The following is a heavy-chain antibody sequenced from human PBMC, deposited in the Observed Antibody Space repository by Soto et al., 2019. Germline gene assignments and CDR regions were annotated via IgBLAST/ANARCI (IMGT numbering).Heavy chain of an antibody. Sequence: GASVKVSCKASGYTFTSYAMHWVRQAPGQRLEGMGWINAGNGNTKYSQKLQGRVTITRDTSASTAYMELSSLRSEDTAVYYCARACSSTSCYGMDVWGQGTTVTVSS. CDR2: INAGNGNT. J-gene: IGHJ6*02. CDR3: ARACSSTSCYGMDV. CDR1: GYTFTSYA. V-gene: IGHV1-3*01. D-gene: IGHD2-2*01.